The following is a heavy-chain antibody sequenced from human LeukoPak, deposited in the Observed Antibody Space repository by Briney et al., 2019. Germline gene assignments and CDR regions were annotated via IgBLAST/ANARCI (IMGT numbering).Heavy chain of an antibody. Sequence: SETLSLTCTVSGGSISSSSYYWGWIRQPPGKGLEWIASIYYSGSTYHNPSLKSRITISVDTSTNQFSLKLSSVTAADTAVYYCARLLKYFDSDSWGQGTLVTVSS. J-gene: IGHJ4*02. CDR2: IYYSGST. CDR3: ARLLKYFDSDS. V-gene: IGHV4-39*01. D-gene: IGHD3-9*01. CDR1: GGSISSSSYY.